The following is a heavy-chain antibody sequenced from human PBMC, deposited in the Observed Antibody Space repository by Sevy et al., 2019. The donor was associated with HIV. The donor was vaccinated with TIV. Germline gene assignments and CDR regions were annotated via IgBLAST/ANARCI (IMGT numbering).Heavy chain of an antibody. CDR3: ARIGYSSSAFDY. J-gene: IGHJ4*02. Sequence: GGSLRLSCAASGFTFSNYWMSWVRQAPVKGLEWVANIRQDGSVKYYVDSVKGRFTVSRDNAKTSVYLHMNSLRVEDTALYYCARIGYSSSAFDYWGQGTLVTVSS. CDR1: GFTFSNYW. V-gene: IGHV3-7*01. D-gene: IGHD6-6*01. CDR2: IRQDGSVK.